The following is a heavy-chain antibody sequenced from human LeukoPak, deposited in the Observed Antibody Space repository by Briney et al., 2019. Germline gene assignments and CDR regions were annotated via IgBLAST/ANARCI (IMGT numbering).Heavy chain of an antibody. CDR3: ARCYGDGAFDI. CDR1: GFTFSSNF. Sequence: GGSPRLSCVASGFTFSSNFMSWVRQAPGKGLEWVVNIKKDGSEKYYVDSVKGRFIISRDNAKNSLHLQMNTLRAEDTAVYYCARCYGDGAFDIWGQGTMVIVSS. CDR2: IKKDGSEK. V-gene: IGHV3-7*01. D-gene: IGHD5-24*01. J-gene: IGHJ3*02.